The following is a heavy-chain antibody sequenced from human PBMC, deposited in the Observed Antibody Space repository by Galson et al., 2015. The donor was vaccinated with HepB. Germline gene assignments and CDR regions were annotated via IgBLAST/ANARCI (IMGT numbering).Heavy chain of an antibody. Sequence: SLRLSCAASGFTFSRYWMHWVRQVPGKGLVWVARINSDGSYTTYADSVKDRFTISRDNANNTLYLQMNSPRAEDTALYYCARTRGAAAGIFDYWGQGTLVTVSS. V-gene: IGHV3-74*01. CDR3: ARTRGAAAGIFDY. CDR2: INSDGSYT. CDR1: GFTFSRYW. J-gene: IGHJ4*02. D-gene: IGHD6-13*01.